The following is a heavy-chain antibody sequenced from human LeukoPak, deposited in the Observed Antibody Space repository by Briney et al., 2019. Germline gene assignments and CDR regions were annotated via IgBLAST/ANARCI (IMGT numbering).Heavy chain of an antibody. J-gene: IGHJ4*02. CDR1: GGSISPYY. D-gene: IGHD3-9*01. Sequence: SETLSLTCTVSGGSISPYYWSWIRQPPGKGLEWIGYIYYSGSTNYNPSLKSRVTISVDTSKNQFSLKLSSVTAADTAVYYCARSLGRYFDWLLYRGGAFDYWGQGTLVTVSS. V-gene: IGHV4-59*01. CDR2: IYYSGST. CDR3: ARSLGRYFDWLLYRGGAFDY.